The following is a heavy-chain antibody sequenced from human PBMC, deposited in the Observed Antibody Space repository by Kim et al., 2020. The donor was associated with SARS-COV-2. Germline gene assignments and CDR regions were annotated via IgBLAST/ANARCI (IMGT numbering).Heavy chain of an antibody. Sequence: YNPSPKGRVTISVDTSKNQFSLKLSSVTAADTAVYYCARGYYYDSSGADYWGQGTLVTVSS. V-gene: IGHV4-31*02. J-gene: IGHJ4*02. D-gene: IGHD3-22*01. CDR3: ARGYYYDSSGADY.